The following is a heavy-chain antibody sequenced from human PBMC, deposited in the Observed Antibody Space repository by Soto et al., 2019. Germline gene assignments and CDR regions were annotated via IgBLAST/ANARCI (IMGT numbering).Heavy chain of an antibody. V-gene: IGHV4-4*02. D-gene: IGHD1-26*01. CDR3: AIYSGSYVDAFDI. Sequence: PSETLSLTCAVSGGSISSSNWWSWVRQPPGKGLEWIGEIYHSGSTNYNPSLKSRVTISVDKSKNQFSLKLSSVTAADTAVYYCAIYSGSYVDAFDIWGQGTMVTVSS. CDR1: GGSISSSNW. CDR2: IYHSGST. J-gene: IGHJ3*02.